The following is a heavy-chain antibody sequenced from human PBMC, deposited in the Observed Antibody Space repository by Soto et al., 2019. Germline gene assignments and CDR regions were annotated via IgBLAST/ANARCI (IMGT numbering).Heavy chain of an antibody. J-gene: IGHJ4*02. CDR2: IKQDGSEK. CDR3: ARAKAVSDCSSTSCYEYYFDY. Sequence: EVQLVESGGGLVQPGGSLRLSCAASGFTFSSYWMSWVRQAPGKGLEWVANIKQDGSEKYYVDSVKGRFTISRDNAKNSLYLQMNSLRAEDTAVYYCARAKAVSDCSSTSCYEYYFDYWGQGTLVTVSS. V-gene: IGHV3-7*05. D-gene: IGHD2-2*01. CDR1: GFTFSSYW.